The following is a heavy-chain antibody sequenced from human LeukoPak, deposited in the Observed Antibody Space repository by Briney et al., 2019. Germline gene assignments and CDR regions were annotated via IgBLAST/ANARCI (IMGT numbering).Heavy chain of an antibody. V-gene: IGHV3-48*03. CDR3: ARIHNLGILAHFAY. Sequence: GGSLRLSCAASGFTFSSYEMNWVRQPPGKGREGVAYINSGGSTLYYADSVKGRFTISRDNAKNSLYLQMNSLRAEEKAVYYCARIHNLGILAHFAYWGQGTLVTVSS. CDR2: INSGGSTL. D-gene: IGHD1-1*01. CDR1: GFTFSSYE. J-gene: IGHJ4*02.